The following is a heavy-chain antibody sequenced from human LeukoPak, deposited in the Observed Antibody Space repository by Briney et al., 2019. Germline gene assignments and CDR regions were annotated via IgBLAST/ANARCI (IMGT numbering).Heavy chain of an antibody. CDR3: ARGLASGYPPIPFDY. CDR2: MSYSGST. V-gene: IGHV4-39*07. J-gene: IGHJ4*02. D-gene: IGHD3-3*01. CDR1: GGSISSSNHY. Sequence: NPSETLSLTCTVSGGSISSSNHYWGWIRQPPGKGLEWIGSMSYSGSTYYNPSLKSRVTISVDTSKIQFSLNLSSVTAADTAIYYCARGLASGYPPIPFDYWGQGSLVAVSS.